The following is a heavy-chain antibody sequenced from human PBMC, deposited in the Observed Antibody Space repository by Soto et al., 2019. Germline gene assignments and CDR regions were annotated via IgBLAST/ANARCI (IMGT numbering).Heavy chain of an antibody. CDR2: FYPGDSDT. Sequence: GESLKISCKGSGYSFTSYWIGWVRQMPGKGLEWMGIFYPGDSDTRYSPSFQGQVTISADKSISTAYLQWSSLKASDTAMYYCARRDDSSGPSNYGMDVWGQGTTVTVSS. V-gene: IGHV5-51*01. CDR3: ARRDDSSGPSNYGMDV. D-gene: IGHD3-22*01. CDR1: GYSFTSYW. J-gene: IGHJ6*02.